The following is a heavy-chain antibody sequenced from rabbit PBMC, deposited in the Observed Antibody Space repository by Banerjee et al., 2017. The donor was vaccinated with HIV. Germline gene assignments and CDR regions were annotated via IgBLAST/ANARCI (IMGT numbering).Heavy chain of an antibody. Sequence: QEQVLESGGGLVKPEGSLKLSCTASGFSFSNKAVMCWVRQAPGKGLEWIACINALTGKAVYATWAKGRFIMSRPSSTTVTLQMTSLTVADTATYFCARDLITAVGWNFNLWGPGTLVTVS. CDR1: GFSFSNKAV. CDR2: INALTGKA. V-gene: IGHV1S45*01. CDR3: ARDLITAVGWNFNL. D-gene: IGHD2-1*01. J-gene: IGHJ4*01.